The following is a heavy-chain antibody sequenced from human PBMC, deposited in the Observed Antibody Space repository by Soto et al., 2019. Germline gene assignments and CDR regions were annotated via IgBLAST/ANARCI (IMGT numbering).Heavy chain of an antibody. CDR3: ARIKGNYDILTGYSYDAFDI. D-gene: IGHD3-9*01. CDR2: IFSNDEK. CDR1: GFSLSNARMG. V-gene: IGHV2-26*01. J-gene: IGHJ3*02. Sequence: QVTLKESGPVLVTPTETLTLTCTVSGFSLSNARMGVSWIRQPPGKALEWLAHIFSNDEKSYSTSLKRRLTISKDTSNSQVVLTMTNMDPVDTATYYCARIKGNYDILTGYSYDAFDIWGQGTMVTVSS.